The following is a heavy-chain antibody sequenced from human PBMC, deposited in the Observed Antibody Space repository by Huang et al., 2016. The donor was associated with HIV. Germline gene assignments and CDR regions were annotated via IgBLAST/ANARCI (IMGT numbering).Heavy chain of an antibody. Sequence: QLQLQESGPGQVKPSETLSLTCTVSGDFISSTNYYWGWIRQSPGKGLEWVGSVYPSGSTNYNPALKSRVTLAVDTSRNQFSLRLNSVTAADTAVYYCASQHIGAAATWFWGRGTQVAVSS. CDR2: VYPSGST. J-gene: IGHJ4*02. CDR1: GDFISSTNYY. CDR3: ASQHIGAAATWF. V-gene: IGHV4-39*01. D-gene: IGHD6-13*01.